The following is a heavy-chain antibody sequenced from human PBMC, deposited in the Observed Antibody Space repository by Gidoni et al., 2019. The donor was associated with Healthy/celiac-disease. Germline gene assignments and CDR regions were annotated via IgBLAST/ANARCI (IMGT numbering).Heavy chain of an antibody. CDR1: GGSISSSSYY. CDR2: IDYSGSP. J-gene: IGHJ5*02. D-gene: IGHD3-10*01. V-gene: IGHV4-39*01. Sequence: QLQLQESVPGLVKPSETLSLTCTVSGGSISSSSYYWRWIRQPPGKGLEWIGSIDYSGSPYYNPSLKSRVTIAVDTSKKQFSLKLSSVTAADTAVYYCARQRGIYYYGSGSYYTGWFDPWGQGTLVTVSS. CDR3: ARQRGIYYYGSGSYYTGWFDP.